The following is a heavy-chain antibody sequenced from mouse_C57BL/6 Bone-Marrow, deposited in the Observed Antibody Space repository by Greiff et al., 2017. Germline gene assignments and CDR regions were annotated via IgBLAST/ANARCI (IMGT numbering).Heavy chain of an antibody. V-gene: IGHV5-9*01. CDR3: ASLYYDGSSDPPWFAY. J-gene: IGHJ3*01. CDR1: GFTFSSYT. D-gene: IGHD1-1*01. Sequence: EVKVVESGGGLVKPGGSLKLSCAASGFTFSSYTMSWVRQTPEKRLEWVASISGGGGNTYYPDSVKGRFTISRDNAKNHMYLQMSYLRSEDTAFYYCASLYYDGSSDPPWFAYWGRGTLVTVSA. CDR2: ISGGGGNT.